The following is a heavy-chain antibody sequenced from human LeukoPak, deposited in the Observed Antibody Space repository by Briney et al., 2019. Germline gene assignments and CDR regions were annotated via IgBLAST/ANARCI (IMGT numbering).Heavy chain of an antibody. Sequence: ASVKVSCKASGYTFTGYYMHWVRQAPGPGLEWMGWINPNSGGTNYAQKFQGRATMTRDTSISTAYMELSRLRSDDTAVYYCARGIGSSGWYSAFDIWGQGTMVTVSS. D-gene: IGHD6-19*01. CDR1: GYTFTGYY. V-gene: IGHV1-2*02. CDR2: INPNSGGT. CDR3: ARGIGSSGWYSAFDI. J-gene: IGHJ3*02.